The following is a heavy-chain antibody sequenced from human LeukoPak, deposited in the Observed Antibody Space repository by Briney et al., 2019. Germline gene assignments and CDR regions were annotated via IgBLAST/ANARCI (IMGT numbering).Heavy chain of an antibody. D-gene: IGHD1-26*01. Sequence: PGGSLRLSCAVSGLTFSSYSMNWVRQAPGKGLEWVSGINGSGGGTYYADSVKGRFTISRDNSKKTLYLQMNSLRAEDTAVYYCAKDSKIVGPTFRSYHYMDVRGKGTTVTVSS. J-gene: IGHJ6*03. CDR1: GLTFSSYS. CDR2: INGSGGGT. CDR3: AKDSKIVGPTFRSYHYMDV. V-gene: IGHV3-23*01.